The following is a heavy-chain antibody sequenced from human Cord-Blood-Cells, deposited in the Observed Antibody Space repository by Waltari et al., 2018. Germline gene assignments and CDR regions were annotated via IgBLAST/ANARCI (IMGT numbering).Heavy chain of an antibody. V-gene: IGHV3-21*01. D-gene: IGHD3-10*01. J-gene: IGHJ3*02. Sequence: EVQLVESGGGLVKPGGCLRLSCAASGFTFSSYSMNWVRQAAGKGVEWVSSISSSSSYIYYAYSGKGRFTISRDNAKNSLYLQMNSLRAEDTAVYYCARSGYFGDAFDIWGQGTMVTVSS. CDR3: ARSGYFGDAFDI. CDR2: ISSSSSYI. CDR1: GFTFSSYS.